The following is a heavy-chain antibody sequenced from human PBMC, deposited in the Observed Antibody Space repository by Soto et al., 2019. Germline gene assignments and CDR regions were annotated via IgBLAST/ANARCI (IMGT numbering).Heavy chain of an antibody. D-gene: IGHD6-13*01. CDR3: ATHSSSWDKPSYFDY. V-gene: IGHV4-59*12. CDR2: IYYSGST. CDR1: GGSISSYY. J-gene: IGHJ4*02. Sequence: KPSETLSLTCTVSGGSISSYYWSWIRQPPGKGLEWIGYIYYSGSTNYNPSLKSRVTISVDTSKNQFSLKLSSVTAADTAVYYCATHSSSWDKPSYFDYWGQGTLVTVSS.